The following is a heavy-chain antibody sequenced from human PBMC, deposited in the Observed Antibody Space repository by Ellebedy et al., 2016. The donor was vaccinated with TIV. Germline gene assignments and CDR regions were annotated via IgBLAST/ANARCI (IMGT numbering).Heavy chain of an antibody. Sequence: GESLKISCAASGFTFSSYAMHWVRQAPGKGLEWVSSLSGSDGSTYYADSVKGRFTISRDNSKNTLYLQMNSLRAEDTTVYYCAKRVTMVREVITYYHYAMDVWGQGTTVTVSS. D-gene: IGHD3-10*01. V-gene: IGHV3-23*01. CDR3: AKRVTMVREVITYYHYAMDV. J-gene: IGHJ6*02. CDR1: GFTFSSYA. CDR2: LSGSDGST.